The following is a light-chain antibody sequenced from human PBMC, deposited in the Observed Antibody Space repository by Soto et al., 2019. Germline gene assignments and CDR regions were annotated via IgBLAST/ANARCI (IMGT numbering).Light chain of an antibody. Sequence: QSVLTQPASVSGSPGQSITISCTGTSSDVGSYNIVSWYQQHPGKAPKLMIQEVTKRPSGVSNRFSGSKSGNTASLTISGLQAEDEADYYCSSYAGSSTLVVFGGGTQLTVL. CDR1: SSDVGSYNI. J-gene: IGLJ3*02. CDR3: SSYAGSSTLVV. V-gene: IGLV2-23*02. CDR2: EVT.